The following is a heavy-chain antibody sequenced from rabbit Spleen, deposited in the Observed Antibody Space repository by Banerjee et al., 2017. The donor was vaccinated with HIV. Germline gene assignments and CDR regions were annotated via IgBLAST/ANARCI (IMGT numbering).Heavy chain of an antibody. CDR2: INAGSSGNT. CDR1: GVSLSDKDV. Sequence: EQLVESGGGLVKPEGSLTLTCKASGVSLSDKDVMCWVRQAPGKGPEWIACINAGSSGNTYYASWAKGRYAIPKSLSSTLTLQTSSLTAADPAPYFWACDGGTCFPSYSMALCGPGSLVPVS. J-gene: IGHJ6*01. CDR3: ACDGGTCFPSYSMAL. D-gene: IGHD6-1*01. V-gene: IGHV1S45*01.